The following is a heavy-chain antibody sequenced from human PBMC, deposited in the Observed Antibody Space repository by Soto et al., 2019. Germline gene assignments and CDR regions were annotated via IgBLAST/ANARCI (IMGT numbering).Heavy chain of an antibody. V-gene: IGHV1-3*01. Sequence: GASVKVSCKASGYTFTSYAMHWVRQAPGQRLEWMGWINAGNGNTKYSQKFQGRVTITRDTSASTAYTELSSLRSEDTAVYYCARGAVLRFLEWLPYDDYYYYGMDVWGQGTTVTVSS. CDR2: INAGNGNT. J-gene: IGHJ6*02. D-gene: IGHD3-3*01. CDR3: ARGAVLRFLEWLPYDDYYYYGMDV. CDR1: GYTFTSYA.